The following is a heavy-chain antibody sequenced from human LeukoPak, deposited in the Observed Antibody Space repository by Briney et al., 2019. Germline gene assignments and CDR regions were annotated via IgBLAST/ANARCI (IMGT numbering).Heavy chain of an antibody. CDR2: ISSSSSYI. CDR3: ARATVAVGESFDY. V-gene: IGHV3-21*01. J-gene: IGHJ4*02. D-gene: IGHD6-19*01. Sequence: GGSLRLSCAASGFTFSSYSMNWVRQAPGKGLEWVSSISSSSSYIYYADSVKGRFTISRDNAKNSLYLQMNSLRAEDTAVYYCARATVAVGESFDYWGQGTLVTVSS. CDR1: GFTFSSYS.